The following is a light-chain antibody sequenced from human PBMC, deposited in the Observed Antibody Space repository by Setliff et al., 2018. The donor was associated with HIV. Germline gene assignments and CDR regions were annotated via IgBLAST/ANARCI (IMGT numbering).Light chain of an antibody. J-gene: IGLJ1*01. V-gene: IGLV2-11*01. Sequence: QSVLTQPRSVSGSPGQSVTLSCTGSSSDVGAYNYVSWYQQHPGKAPKLIIYDVSKRPSGVPDRFSGSKSGGTASLTISGLQSEDEADYYCCSYAGTYTYIFGSGTKVTVL. CDR1: SSDVGAYNY. CDR2: DVS. CDR3: CSYAGTYTYI.